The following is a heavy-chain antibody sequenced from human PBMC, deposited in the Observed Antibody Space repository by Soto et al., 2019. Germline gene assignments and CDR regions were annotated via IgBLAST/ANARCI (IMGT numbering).Heavy chain of an antibody. Sequence: ASVKVSCKASGYTFTGYYMHWVRQAPGQGLEWMGWINPNSGGTNYAQKFQGWVTMTRDTSISTAYMELSRLRSDDTAVYYCARDRRDGYNNYYYGMDVWGQGTTVTVS. V-gene: IGHV1-2*04. CDR3: ARDRRDGYNNYYYGMDV. J-gene: IGHJ6*02. CDR2: INPNSGGT. CDR1: GYTFTGYY. D-gene: IGHD5-12*01.